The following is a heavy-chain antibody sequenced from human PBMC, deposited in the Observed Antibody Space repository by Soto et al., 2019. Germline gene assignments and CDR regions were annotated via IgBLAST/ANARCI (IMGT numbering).Heavy chain of an antibody. D-gene: IGHD3-16*02. CDR1: GFTFSSYA. V-gene: IGHV3-23*01. CDR2: ISGSGGST. Sequence: EVQLLESGGGLVQPGGSLRLSCAASGFTFSSYAMSWVRQAPGKGLEWVSAISGSGGSTYYADSVKGRFTISRDNSKNTLELQMNSLSAEDTAVYYCAEGDYDYVWGSYRYTAVVYWGQGTLVTVSS. J-gene: IGHJ4*02. CDR3: AEGDYDYVWGSYRYTAVVY.